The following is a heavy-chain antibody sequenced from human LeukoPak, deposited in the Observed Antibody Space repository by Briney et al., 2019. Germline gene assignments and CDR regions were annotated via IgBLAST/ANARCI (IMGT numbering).Heavy chain of an antibody. CDR1: GCTISSHY. V-gene: IGHV4-59*11. J-gene: IGHJ4*02. CDR2: IYYSGSN. Sequence: SETLSLTCTVSGCTISSHYWSWIRQPPGKGLEWVGYIYYSGSNNYNATPKSRLTISVDTYKNQFSLKLSSVTAADAAVYYCARDYSRGYQDYFDYWGQGTLVTVSS. D-gene: IGHD5-18*01. CDR3: ARDYSRGYQDYFDY.